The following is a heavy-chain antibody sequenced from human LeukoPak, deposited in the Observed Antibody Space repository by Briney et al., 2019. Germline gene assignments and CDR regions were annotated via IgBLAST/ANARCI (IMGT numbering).Heavy chain of an antibody. J-gene: IGHJ3*02. Sequence: GGSLRLSCAASGFTFSDYYMSWIRQAPGKGLEWVSYISSSGSTIYYADSVKGRFTISRDNAKNSLYLQVNSLRAEDTAVYYCARDEAAAGRSIDAFDIWGQGTMVTVSS. CDR3: ARDEAAAGRSIDAFDI. CDR2: ISSSGSTI. CDR1: GFTFSDYY. D-gene: IGHD6-13*01. V-gene: IGHV3-11*01.